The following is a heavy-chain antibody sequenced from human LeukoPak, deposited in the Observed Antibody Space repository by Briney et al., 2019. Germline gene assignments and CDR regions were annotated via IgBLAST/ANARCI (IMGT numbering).Heavy chain of an antibody. CDR3: TKDYCGKFCSAV. D-gene: IGHD3-9*01. J-gene: IGHJ6*02. Sequence: GGSLRLSCAASGFTFSAFGMNWVRQAPGKGLEWVSTITKSGDSTYYVDSVKGRFTISRDNSKNTLYLQMNSLRAKDTAKYYCTKDYCGKFCSAVWGQGTTVTVSS. V-gene: IGHV3-23*01. CDR1: GFTFSAFG. CDR2: ITKSGDST.